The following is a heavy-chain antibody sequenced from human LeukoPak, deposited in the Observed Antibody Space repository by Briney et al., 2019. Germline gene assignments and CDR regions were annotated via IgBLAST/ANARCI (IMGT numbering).Heavy chain of an antibody. Sequence: SETLSLTCTVSGGSISRYYWSWIRQPPGKGLEWIGSVYYTGSTNYNPSLKSRLTILVDTSKNQFSLKLRSVTAADTAVYYCARRIPAYYGMDVWGQGTTVTVSS. J-gene: IGHJ6*02. V-gene: IGHV4-59*08. CDR3: ARRIPAYYGMDV. CDR1: GGSISRYY. CDR2: VYYTGST.